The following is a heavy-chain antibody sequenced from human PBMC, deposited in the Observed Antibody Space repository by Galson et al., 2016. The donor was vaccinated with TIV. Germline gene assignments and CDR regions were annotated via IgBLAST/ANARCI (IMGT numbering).Heavy chain of an antibody. CDR1: GDTISSYV. D-gene: IGHD5-18*01. CDR2: IIPLFRTT. V-gene: IGHV1-69*13. CDR3: ASDRNTAFDTYHYYYRMDV. J-gene: IGHJ6*02. Sequence: SVKVSCKASGDTISSYVFNWVRLAPGQGLEWMGGIIPLFRTTNYAQKFQGRVTITADESTNTAYMELNSLRSGDTAVYYCASDRNTAFDTYHYYYRMDVWGQGTTVTVSS.